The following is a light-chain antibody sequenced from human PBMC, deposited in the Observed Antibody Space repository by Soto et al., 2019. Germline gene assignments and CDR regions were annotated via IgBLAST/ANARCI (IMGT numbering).Light chain of an antibody. V-gene: IGLV2-14*01. CDR1: SSDVGSGNF. CDR2: EVT. J-gene: IGLJ3*02. Sequence: QSALTQPASVSGSPGPSITISCTGTSSDVGSGNFVSWFQQHPGKAPKHMIYEVTNRPAGVSYRFSGSKSGNTASLTISGLQAEYEADYYCSSFTTTSTWVFGGWTKLTV. CDR3: SSFTTTSTWV.